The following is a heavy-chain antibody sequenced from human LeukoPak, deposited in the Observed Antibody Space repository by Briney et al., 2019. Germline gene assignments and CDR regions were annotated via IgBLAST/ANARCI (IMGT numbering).Heavy chain of an antibody. J-gene: IGHJ5*02. V-gene: IGHV4-30-2*01. D-gene: IGHD3-10*01. Sequence: PSETLSLTCTVSGGSISSGGYYWSWIRQPPGKGLEWIGYIYHSGSTYYNPSLKSRVTISVDRSKNQFSLKLSSVTAADTAVYYCARVNTRYYYGSGSYPRWFDPWGQGTLVTVSS. CDR1: GGSISSGGYY. CDR2: IYHSGST. CDR3: ARVNTRYYYGSGSYPRWFDP.